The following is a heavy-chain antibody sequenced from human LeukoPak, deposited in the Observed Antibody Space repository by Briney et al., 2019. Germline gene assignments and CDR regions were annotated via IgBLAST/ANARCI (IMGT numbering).Heavy chain of an antibody. V-gene: IGHV4-61*02. CDR2: IYTSGST. Sequence: PSETLSLTCTVSGGSISSGSYYWSWIRQPAGKGLEWIGRIYTSGSTNYNPSLKSRVTISVDTSKNQFSLKLSSVTAADTAVYYCARGGNYDSSGYILSWFDPWGQGTLVTVSS. CDR1: GGSISSGSYY. D-gene: IGHD3-22*01. CDR3: ARGGNYDSSGYILSWFDP. J-gene: IGHJ5*02.